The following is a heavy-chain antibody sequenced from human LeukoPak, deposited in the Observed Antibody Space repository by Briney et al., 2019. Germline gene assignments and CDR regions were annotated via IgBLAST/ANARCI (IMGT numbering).Heavy chain of an antibody. CDR1: GFTFSSYG. V-gene: IGHV3-30*02. D-gene: IGHD6-13*01. CDR3: AKDEWVAAAGTALTWYYYGMDV. Sequence: GGSLRLSCAASGFTFSSYGMHWVRQSPGKGLEWVAFIRYDGSNKYYADSVKGRFTISKDNSKNTLYLQMNSLRAEDTAVYYCAKDEWVAAAGTALTWYYYGMDVWGQGTTVTVSS. CDR2: IRYDGSNK. J-gene: IGHJ6*02.